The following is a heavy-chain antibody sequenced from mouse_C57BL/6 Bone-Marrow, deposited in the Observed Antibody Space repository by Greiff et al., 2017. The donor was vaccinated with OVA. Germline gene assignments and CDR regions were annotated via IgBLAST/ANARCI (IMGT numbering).Heavy chain of an antibody. V-gene: IGHV1-15*01. CDR3: TRDYSKSPFDY. J-gene: IGHJ2*01. CDR1: GYTFTDYE. Sequence: LQESGAELVRPGASVTLSCKASGYTFTDYEMHWVKQTPVHGLEWIGAIDPETGGTAYNQKFKGKAILTADKSSSTAYMELRSLTSEDSAVYYCTRDYSKSPFDYWGQGTTLTVSS. D-gene: IGHD2-12*01. CDR2: IDPETGGT.